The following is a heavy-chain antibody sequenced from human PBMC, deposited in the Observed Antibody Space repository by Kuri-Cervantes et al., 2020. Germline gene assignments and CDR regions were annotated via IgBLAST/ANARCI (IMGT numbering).Heavy chain of an antibody. V-gene: IGHV1-46*01. CDR3: ARDSPYGSGSYYNIGPYYYYGMDV. Sequence: ASVKVSCKASGYTFTSYYMHWVRQAPGQGLEWMGIINLSGGSTSYAQKFQGRVTMTRDTSTSTVYMELSSLRSEDTAVYYCARDSPYGSGSYYNIGPYYYYGMDVWGQGTTVTVSS. J-gene: IGHJ6*02. CDR2: INLSGGST. D-gene: IGHD3-10*01. CDR1: GYTFTSYY.